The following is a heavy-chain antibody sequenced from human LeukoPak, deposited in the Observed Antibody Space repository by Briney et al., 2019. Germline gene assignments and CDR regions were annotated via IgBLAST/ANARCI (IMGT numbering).Heavy chain of an antibody. V-gene: IGHV4-59*01. CDR2: IYYSGST. CDR3: ARAHYASGSFFGY. Sequence: SETLSLTCTVSGGSISTYYWSWIRQPPGKGLEWIGYIYYSGSTNYNPSLKSRVTISVDTSKNQFSLKLSSVTAADTAVYYCARAHYASGSFFGYWGQGTLVTVSS. D-gene: IGHD3-10*01. J-gene: IGHJ4*02. CDR1: GGSISTYY.